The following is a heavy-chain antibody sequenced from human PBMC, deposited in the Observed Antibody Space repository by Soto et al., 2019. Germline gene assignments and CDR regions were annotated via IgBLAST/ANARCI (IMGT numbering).Heavy chain of an antibody. CDR3: ATAPITMIMASFYS. D-gene: IGHD3-22*01. V-gene: IGHV1-24*01. J-gene: IGHJ4*02. Sequence: ASVKVSCKVSGYTLTELSMHWVRQAPGKGLEWMGGFDPEDGETIYAQRFQGRVTMTEDTSTDTAYMELSSLRSEDTAVYYCATAPITMIMASFYSWGQGTLVTVSS. CDR1: GYTLTELS. CDR2: FDPEDGET.